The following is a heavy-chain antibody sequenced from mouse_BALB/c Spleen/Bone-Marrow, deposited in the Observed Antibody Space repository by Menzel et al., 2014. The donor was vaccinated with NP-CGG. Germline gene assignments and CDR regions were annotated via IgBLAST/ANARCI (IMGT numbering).Heavy chain of an antibody. D-gene: IGHD4-1*01. J-gene: IGHJ2*01. V-gene: IGHV5-9-3*01. CDR2: ISSGGSYT. CDR1: RFTFSNYA. CDR3: ARQENWAIDY. Sequence: EVQLQQSGGGLVKPGGSLKLSCAASRFTFSNYAMSWVRQTPEKRLEWVATISSGGSYTYYPDSVKGRFTISRDNAQNTLFLQMSGLRSEDTAMYFCARQENWAIDYWGQGTALTVSS.